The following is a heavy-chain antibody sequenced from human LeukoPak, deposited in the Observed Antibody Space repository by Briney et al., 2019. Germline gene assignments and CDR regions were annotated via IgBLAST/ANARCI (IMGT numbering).Heavy chain of an antibody. CDR1: GFTFSSYW. Sequence: PGGSLRLSCAASGFTFSSYWMHWVRQGPGKGLVWVSRVNSDGSITTYADSVKGRFTISRDNAKNTVYLQMNSLRAEDTTMYYCARDVPGRLGGVDYWGQGTQVTVSS. D-gene: IGHD3-10*02. CDR3: ARDVPGRLGGVDY. V-gene: IGHV3-74*03. CDR2: VNSDGSIT. J-gene: IGHJ4*02.